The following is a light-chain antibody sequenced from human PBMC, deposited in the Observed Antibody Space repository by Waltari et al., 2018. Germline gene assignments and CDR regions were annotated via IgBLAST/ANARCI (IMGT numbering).Light chain of an antibody. J-gene: IGKJ4*01. V-gene: IGKV1-5*03. Sequence: DIQMNQSPSTLSASVGDRVTITCRASQNIGSWLAWYQQKPGKVPKLLMFKTSSLEGGVPPRFSGSGSGTEFTLTISSMQPDDFATYYCQQYTTYSLLTFGGGTRVEI. CDR3: QQYTTYSLLT. CDR2: KTS. CDR1: QNIGSW.